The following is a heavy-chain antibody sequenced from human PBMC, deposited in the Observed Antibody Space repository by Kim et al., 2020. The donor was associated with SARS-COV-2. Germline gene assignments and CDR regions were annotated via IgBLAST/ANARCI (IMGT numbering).Heavy chain of an antibody. D-gene: IGHD3-16*02. CDR1: GGTFSSYA. CDR2: IIPIFGTA. V-gene: IGHV1-69*13. Sequence: SVKVSCKASGGTFSSYAISWVRQAPGQGLEWMGGIIPIFGTANYAQKFQGRVTITADESTSTAYMELSSLRSEDTAVYYCARDYDVWGSYRSPNFDYWGPGTLVTVSS. J-gene: IGHJ4*02. CDR3: ARDYDVWGSYRSPNFDY.